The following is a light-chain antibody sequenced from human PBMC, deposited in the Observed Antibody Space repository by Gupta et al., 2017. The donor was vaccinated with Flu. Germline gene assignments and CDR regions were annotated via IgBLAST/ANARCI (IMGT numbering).Light chain of an antibody. CDR2: DTY. CDR1: RSVSSH. CDR3: QQRLDWQWT. V-gene: IGKV3-11*01. J-gene: IGKJ1*01. Sequence: EFVLTQSPANLSLSPGERATLSCRASRSVSSHLAWYQQRPGQAPRLLIYDTYNRATGIPERFSGSGSGTDFTLTISSLEPEDFAVYFCQQRLDWQWTFGQGTXIDIK.